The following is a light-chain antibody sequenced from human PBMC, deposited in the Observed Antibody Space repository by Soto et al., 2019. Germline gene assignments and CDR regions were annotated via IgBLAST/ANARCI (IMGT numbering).Light chain of an antibody. V-gene: IGLV2-23*01. Sequence: QSALTQPASVSGSPGQSITISCTGTSSDVGSYNLVSWYQQHPGKAPKLMIYEDSKRPSGVSNRFSGSKSGNTASLTISGLQAEDEADDYCCSYAGSSTDVVFGGGTKLTVL. CDR2: EDS. CDR3: CSYAGSSTDVV. CDR1: SSDVGSYNL. J-gene: IGLJ2*01.